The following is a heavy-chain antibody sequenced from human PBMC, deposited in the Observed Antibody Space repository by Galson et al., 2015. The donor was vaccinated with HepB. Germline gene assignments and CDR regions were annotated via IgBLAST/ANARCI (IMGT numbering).Heavy chain of an antibody. D-gene: IGHD6-13*01. CDR3: GRGYSSSWYGLIDS. CDR2: ISSSTVYI. V-gene: IGHV3-21*01. Sequence: SLRLSCAASGFTFSSYTLNWVRQAPGKGLEWVSSISSSTVYIFYTDSVKGRFTISRDNAKNSVYLQMNSLRAEDTAVYYCGRGYSSSWYGLIDSWGQGTLVSVSS. J-gene: IGHJ4*02. CDR1: GFTFSSYT.